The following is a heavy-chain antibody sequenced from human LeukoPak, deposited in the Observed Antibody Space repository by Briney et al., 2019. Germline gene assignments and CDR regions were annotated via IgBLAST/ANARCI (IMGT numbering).Heavy chain of an antibody. CDR3: ARFGTGMHFFYFDS. D-gene: IGHD3-16*01. V-gene: IGHV3-48*03. CDR2: ISSSGSTI. Sequence: GGSLRLSCAASGFTFSSYEMNWVRQAPGKGLEWVSYISSSGSTIYYADSVKGRFTISRDNTENSLYLQMNNLGAEDTAMYYCARFGTGMHFFYFDSWGQGTLVTVSS. CDR1: GFTFSSYE. J-gene: IGHJ4*02.